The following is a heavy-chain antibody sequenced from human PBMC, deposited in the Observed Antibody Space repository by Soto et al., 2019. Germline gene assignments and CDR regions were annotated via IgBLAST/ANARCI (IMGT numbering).Heavy chain of an antibody. Sequence: EVQLVESGGGLVQPGGSLRLSCAASGFTFSSYDMHWVRQATGKGLEWVSAIGTAGDTYYPGSVKGRFTISRENAKNSLYLQMNSLRAGDTAVYYCARNFGPTTGGAYSYYGMDVWGQGTTVTVSS. D-gene: IGHD4-17*01. J-gene: IGHJ6*02. CDR2: IGTAGDT. CDR3: ARNFGPTTGGAYSYYGMDV. CDR1: GFTFSSYD. V-gene: IGHV3-13*01.